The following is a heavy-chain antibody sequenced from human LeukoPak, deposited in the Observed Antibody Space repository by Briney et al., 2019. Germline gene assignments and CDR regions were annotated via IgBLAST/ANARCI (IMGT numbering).Heavy chain of an antibody. D-gene: IGHD4-17*01. CDR3: ATFRDYGDSLGCFDY. CDR1: GFTFSSYA. Sequence: GGSLRLSRAASGFTFSSYAMSWVRQAPGKGLEWVSAISGSGGSTYYADSVKGRFTISRDNSKNTLYLQMNSLRAEDTAVYYCATFRDYGDSLGCFDYWGQGTLVTVSS. V-gene: IGHV3-23*01. J-gene: IGHJ4*02. CDR2: ISGSGGST.